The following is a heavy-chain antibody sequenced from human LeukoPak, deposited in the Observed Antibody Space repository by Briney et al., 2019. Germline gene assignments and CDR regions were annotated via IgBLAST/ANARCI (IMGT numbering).Heavy chain of an antibody. CDR2: ISGSGGST. V-gene: IGHV3-23*01. J-gene: IGHJ4*02. Sequence: PGGSLRLSCAASGSTFSSYAMSWVRQAPGKGLEWVSAISGSGGSTYYADPVKGRFTISRDNSKNTLYLQMNSLRAEDTAVYYCAKGGYGDYDLYFDYWGQGTLVTVSS. CDR1: GSTFSSYA. D-gene: IGHD4-17*01. CDR3: AKGGYGDYDLYFDY.